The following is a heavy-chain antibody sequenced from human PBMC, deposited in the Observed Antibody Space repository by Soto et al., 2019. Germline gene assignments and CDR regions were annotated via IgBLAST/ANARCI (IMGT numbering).Heavy chain of an antibody. D-gene: IGHD3-22*01. CDR3: ARDTYYYDSSGYHAYYYYGMDV. V-gene: IGHV3-30-3*01. CDR1: GFTFSSYA. Sequence: GGSLRLSCAASGFTFSSYAMHWVRQAPGKGLEWVAVISYDGSSKYYADSVKGRFTISRDNSKNTLYLQMNSLRAEDTAVYYCARDTYYYDSSGYHAYYYYGMDVWGQGTTVTVSS. J-gene: IGHJ6*02. CDR2: ISYDGSSK.